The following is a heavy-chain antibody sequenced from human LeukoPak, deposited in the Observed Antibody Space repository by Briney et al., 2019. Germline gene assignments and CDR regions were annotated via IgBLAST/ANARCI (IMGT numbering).Heavy chain of an antibody. CDR1: GASISSYY. D-gene: IGHD3-16*01. CDR2: IYYSGNT. V-gene: IGHV4-59*12. CDR3: ARFRSFVSDI. Sequence: PSGTLSLTCTVSGASISSYYWNWIRQPPGKGLEWIGYIYYSGNTNYNPSLKSRVTMSVDMSKNQFSLKVTSVTAADTAVYYCARFRSFVSDIWGQGTMVNVCS. J-gene: IGHJ3*02.